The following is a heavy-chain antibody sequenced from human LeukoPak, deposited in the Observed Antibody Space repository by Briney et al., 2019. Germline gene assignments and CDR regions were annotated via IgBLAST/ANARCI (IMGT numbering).Heavy chain of an antibody. V-gene: IGHV3-21*01. Sequence: PGGSLRLSCAASGFTFSSYTMKWVRQAPGKGLEWVSSISGSSSYIYYADSVKGRFTISRDNAKNSLYLQMHSLRAEDTAVYYCARVVWGQLTYYFGYWGQGTLVTVSS. D-gene: IGHD3-16*01. CDR1: GFTFSSYT. CDR3: ARVVWGQLTYYFGY. CDR2: ISGSSSYI. J-gene: IGHJ4*02.